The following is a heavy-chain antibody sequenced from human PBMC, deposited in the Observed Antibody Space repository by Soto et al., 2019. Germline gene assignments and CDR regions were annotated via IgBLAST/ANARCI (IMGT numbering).Heavy chain of an antibody. CDR2: IKQDGSEK. CDR1: GFTFSSYW. Sequence: GGSLRLSCAASGFTFSSYWMSWVRQAPGKGLEWVANIKQDGSEKYYVDSVKGRFTISRDNAKNSLYLQMNSLRAEDTAVYYCARLGVEYGESVAYYYGMDVWGQGTTVTVSS. CDR3: ARLGVEYGESVAYYYGMDV. V-gene: IGHV3-7*03. D-gene: IGHD4-17*01. J-gene: IGHJ6*02.